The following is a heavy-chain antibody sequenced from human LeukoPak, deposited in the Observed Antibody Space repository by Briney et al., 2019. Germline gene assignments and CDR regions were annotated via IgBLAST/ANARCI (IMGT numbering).Heavy chain of an antibody. V-gene: IGHV3-23*01. CDR2: ISGSGGIT. CDR3: AKDVFELRYFDGWFDP. CDR1: GFTFSSYA. D-gene: IGHD3-9*01. J-gene: IGHJ5*02. Sequence: GGSLRLSCATSGFTFSSYAMSWVRQAPGKGLEWVSTISGSGGITHHADSVPGRFTISRDNSKTTLYLQMNTLRAEDTAVYYCAKDVFELRYFDGWFDPWGQGTLVTVSS.